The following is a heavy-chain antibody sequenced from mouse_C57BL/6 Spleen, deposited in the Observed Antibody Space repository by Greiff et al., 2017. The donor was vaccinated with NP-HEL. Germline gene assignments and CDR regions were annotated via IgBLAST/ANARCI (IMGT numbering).Heavy chain of an antibody. V-gene: IGHV1-61*01. CDR2: IYPSDSET. CDR1: GYTFTSYW. CDR3: ARSQWLLRDY. Sequence: QVQLQQPGAELVRPGSSVKLSCKASGYTFTSYWMDWVKQRPGQGLEWIGNIYPSDSETHYNQKFKDKATLTVDKSSSTAYMQLSSLTSEDSAVYYCARSQWLLRDYWGQGTTLTVSS. J-gene: IGHJ2*01. D-gene: IGHD2-3*01.